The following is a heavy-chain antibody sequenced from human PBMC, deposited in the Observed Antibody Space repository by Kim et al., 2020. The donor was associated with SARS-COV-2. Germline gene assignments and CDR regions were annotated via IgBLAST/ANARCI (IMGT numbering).Heavy chain of an antibody. V-gene: IGHV3-30*01. J-gene: IGHJ4*02. CDR3: ARSSGSLYFDY. D-gene: IGHD1-26*01. Sequence: YYADSVKGPFTISRDKSKNTLYLQMNSLRAEDTAVYYCARSSGSLYFDYWGQGTLVTVSS.